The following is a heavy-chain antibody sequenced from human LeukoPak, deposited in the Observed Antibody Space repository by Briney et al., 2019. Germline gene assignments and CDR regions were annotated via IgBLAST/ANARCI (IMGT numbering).Heavy chain of an antibody. CDR3: AKRRGLELTYYYYMDV. Sequence: PGGSLRLSCAASGFTFSSYWMHWVRQAPGKGLEWVSAISGSGGSTYYADSVKGRFTISRDNSKNTLYLQMNSLRAEDTAVYYCAKRRGLELTYYYYMDVWGKGTTVTVSS. D-gene: IGHD1-7*01. V-gene: IGHV3-23*01. J-gene: IGHJ6*03. CDR2: ISGSGGST. CDR1: GFTFSSYW.